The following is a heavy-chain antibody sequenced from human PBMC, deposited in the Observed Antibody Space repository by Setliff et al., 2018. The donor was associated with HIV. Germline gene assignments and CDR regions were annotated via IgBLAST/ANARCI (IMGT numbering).Heavy chain of an antibody. CDR3: ARDGLLVAGIRFDY. D-gene: IGHD6-19*01. V-gene: IGHV1-69*05. CDR2: IIPAFGTA. Sequence: ASVKVSCRTSGGTFSSYAVSWVRQATGQGLEWMGGIIPAFGTANYAQKFQGRVTITTDESTSTAYMELSGLRSEDTAVYFCARDGLLVAGIRFDYWGKGTLVTVSS. CDR1: GGTFSSYA. J-gene: IGHJ4*01.